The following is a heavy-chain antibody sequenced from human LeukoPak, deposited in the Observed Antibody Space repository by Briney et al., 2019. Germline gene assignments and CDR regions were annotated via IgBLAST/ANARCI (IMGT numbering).Heavy chain of an antibody. Sequence: PGGSLRLSCAASGFTVSSNYMSRVRLAPGKGLEWVSIIYSGGSTYYADSVKGRFTISRDNSKNTLYLQMNSLRAEDTAVYYCARDRRYSSSSGIDYWGQGTLVTVSS. D-gene: IGHD6-6*01. V-gene: IGHV3-66*01. CDR3: ARDRRYSSSSGIDY. CDR1: GFTVSSNY. CDR2: IYSGGST. J-gene: IGHJ4*02.